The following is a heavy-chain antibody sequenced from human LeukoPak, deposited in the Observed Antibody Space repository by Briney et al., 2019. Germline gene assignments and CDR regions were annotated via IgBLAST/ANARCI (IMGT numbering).Heavy chain of an antibody. CDR3: ARVAFRSSSYISGIDY. J-gene: IGHJ4*02. D-gene: IGHD1-20*01. Sequence: PGGSLRLSCAVSGFSFTNFWMSWVRQAPGRGLEWVSVIYSGGSTYYADSVKGRFTISRDNSKNTLYLQMNNLRAEHTAVYYCARVAFRSSSYISGIDYWGQGTLVTVSS. V-gene: IGHV3-53*01. CDR2: IYSGGST. CDR1: GFSFTNFW.